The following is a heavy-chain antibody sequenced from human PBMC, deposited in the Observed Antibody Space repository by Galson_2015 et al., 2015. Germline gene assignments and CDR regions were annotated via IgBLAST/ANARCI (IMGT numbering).Heavy chain of an antibody. CDR1: GFTFTSSA. J-gene: IGHJ4*02. D-gene: IGHD3-10*01. V-gene: IGHV1-58*01. CDR3: AAVGYYGSGSYFLDY. CDR2: IVVGSGNT. Sequence: SVKVSCKASGFTFTSSAVQWVRQARGQRLEWIGRIVVGSGNTNYAQKFQERDTITRDMSTSTAYMELSSLRSEDTAVYYCAAVGYYGSGSYFLDYWGQGTLVTVSS.